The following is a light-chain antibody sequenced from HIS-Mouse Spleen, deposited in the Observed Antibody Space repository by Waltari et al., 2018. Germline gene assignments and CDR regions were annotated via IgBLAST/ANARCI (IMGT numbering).Light chain of an antibody. Sequence: QSALTQHGSVSGSPGQSIAISCTGTSSDGGGYNYVSWYQQHPGKAPKLMIYDVSNRPSGVSNRFSGSKSGNTASLTISGLQAEDEADYYCSSYTSSSFNVVFGGGTKLTVL. J-gene: IGLJ2*01. V-gene: IGLV2-14*03. CDR2: DVS. CDR1: SSDGGGYNY. CDR3: SSYTSSSFNVV.